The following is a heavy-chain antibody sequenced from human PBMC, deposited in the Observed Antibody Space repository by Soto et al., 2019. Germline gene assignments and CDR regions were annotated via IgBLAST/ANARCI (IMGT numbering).Heavy chain of an antibody. Sequence: QITLKESGPTLVKPTQTLTLTCTFSGFSLSTSGVGVAWIRQPPGKALEWLALIYWDDDKRYRPSLETRLTITKQTSKNQVVLTQTNMYSVDTATYYCAYLPCSGGSCYWFSYSGMDVWGQGTTVTVSS. J-gene: IGHJ6*02. D-gene: IGHD2-15*01. CDR3: AYLPCSGGSCYWFSYSGMDV. V-gene: IGHV2-5*02. CDR1: GFSLSTSGVG. CDR2: IYWDDDK.